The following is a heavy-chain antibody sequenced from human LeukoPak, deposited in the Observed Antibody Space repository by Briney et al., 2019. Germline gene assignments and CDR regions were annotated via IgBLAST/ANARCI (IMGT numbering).Heavy chain of an antibody. CDR2: IHANGDT. V-gene: IGHV4-4*08. Sequence: SETLSLTCTVSGVSISSNYWSWIRQPPGKGLEWNGLEWIGYIHANGDTKYNPSLNSRVTISLDLSRSQLSLNLRSLTAADTALYFCAGYDHSNYLAYWGQGILVTFSS. CDR1: GVSISSNY. D-gene: IGHD4-11*01. CDR3: AGYDHSNYLAY. J-gene: IGHJ4*02.